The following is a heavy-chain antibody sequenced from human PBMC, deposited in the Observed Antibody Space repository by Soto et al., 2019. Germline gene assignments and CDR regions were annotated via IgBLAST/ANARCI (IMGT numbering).Heavy chain of an antibody. CDR3: ASAGYSYGLKRYYFDY. D-gene: IGHD5-18*01. Sequence: ASVKVSCKASGGTFSSYAISWVRQAPGQGLEWMGGIIPIFGTANYAQKFQGRVTITADESTSTAYMELSSLRSEDTAVYYCASAGYSYGLKRYYFDYWGQGTLVTVSS. V-gene: IGHV1-69*13. CDR1: GGTFSSYA. CDR2: IIPIFGTA. J-gene: IGHJ4*02.